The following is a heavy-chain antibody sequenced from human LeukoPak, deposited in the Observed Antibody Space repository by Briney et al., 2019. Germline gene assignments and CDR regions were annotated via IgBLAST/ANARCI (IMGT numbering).Heavy chain of an antibody. CDR2: IYTSGST. J-gene: IGHJ4*02. D-gene: IGHD3-22*01. Sequence: SETLSLTCAVYGGSFSGYYWSWIRQPAGKGLEWIGRIYTSGSTNYNPSLKSRVTISVDTSKNQFSLKLSSVTAADTAVYYCARLSSGYKYYFDYWGQGTLVTVSS. V-gene: IGHV4-59*10. CDR3: ARLSSGYKYYFDY. CDR1: GGSFSGYY.